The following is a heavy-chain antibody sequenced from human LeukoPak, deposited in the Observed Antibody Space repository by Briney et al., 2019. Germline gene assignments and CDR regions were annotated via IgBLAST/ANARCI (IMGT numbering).Heavy chain of an antibody. V-gene: IGHV4-59*01. CDR3: ARGPKWSGD. J-gene: IGHJ4*02. CDR2: INYSGST. D-gene: IGHD2-15*01. CDR1: GGSISSYY. Sequence: SETLSLTCTVSGGSISSYYWTWIRQPPGKGLEWIGYINYSGSTNYNPSLKSRVTISVDTSKNQFSLKLNSVTAADTAVYYSARGPKWSGDWGQGTLVTVSS.